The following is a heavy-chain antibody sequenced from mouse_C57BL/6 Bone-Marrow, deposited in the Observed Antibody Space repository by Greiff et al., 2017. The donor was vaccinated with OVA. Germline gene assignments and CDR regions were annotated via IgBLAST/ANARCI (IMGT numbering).Heavy chain of an antibody. CDR3: ARYTTMGKGYYAMDY. CDR2: IRNKANGYTT. Sequence: EVKLMESGGGLVQPGGSLSLSCAASGFTSTDYYMSWVRQPPGKALEWLGFIRNKANGYTTEYSASVKGRFTISRDNSQSILYLQMNALRAEDSATYYCARYTTMGKGYYAMDYWGQGTSVTVSS. J-gene: IGHJ4*01. V-gene: IGHV7-3*01. D-gene: IGHD2-14*01. CDR1: GFTSTDYY.